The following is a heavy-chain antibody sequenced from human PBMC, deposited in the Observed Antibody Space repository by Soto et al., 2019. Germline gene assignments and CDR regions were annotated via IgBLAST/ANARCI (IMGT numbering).Heavy chain of an antibody. CDR1: GYTFTSYG. V-gene: IGHV1-18*01. Sequence: GASVKVSCKASGYTFTSYGISWVRQAPGQGLEWMGWISVYNGNTNYAQKLQGRVTMTTDTSTSTAYMELRSLRSDDTAVYYCARDLGVLRYLDWLQYPQAGFDIWGQGTMVTVSS. CDR3: ARDLGVLRYLDWLQYPQAGFDI. J-gene: IGHJ3*02. CDR2: ISVYNGNT. D-gene: IGHD3-9*01.